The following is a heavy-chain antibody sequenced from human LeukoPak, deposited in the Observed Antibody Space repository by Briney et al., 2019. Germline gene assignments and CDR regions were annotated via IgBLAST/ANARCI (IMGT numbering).Heavy chain of an antibody. CDR1: GYTLTELS. J-gene: IGHJ3*02. CDR3: AGAGVGATKENAFDI. V-gene: IGHV1-24*01. D-gene: IGHD1-26*01. Sequence: ASVKVSCKVSGYTLTELSMHWVRQAPGKGLEWMGGFDPEDGETIYAQKFQGRVTKTEDTSTDTAYMELSSLRSEDTAVYYCAGAGVGATKENAFDIWGQGTMVTVSS. CDR2: FDPEDGET.